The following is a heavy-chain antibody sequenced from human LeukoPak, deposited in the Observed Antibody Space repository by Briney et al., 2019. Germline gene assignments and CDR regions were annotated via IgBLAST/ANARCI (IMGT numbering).Heavy chain of an antibody. CDR3: TREDYNHASGH. Sequence: PGGSLRLSCAASGFTFTDYYVSWVRQAPGKGLEWVSYISSGGDIIYYADSVKGRFTDSRDNAKNSLFLQMNSLRAEDTAVYYCTREDYNHASGHWAQATLVTVSS. D-gene: IGHD3-10*01. V-gene: IGHV3-11*04. CDR1: GFTFTDYY. CDR2: ISSGGDII. J-gene: IGHJ4*02.